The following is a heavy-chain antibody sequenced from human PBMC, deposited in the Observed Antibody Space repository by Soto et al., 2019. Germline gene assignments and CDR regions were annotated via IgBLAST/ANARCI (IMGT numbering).Heavy chain of an antibody. V-gene: IGHV5-51*01. CDR2: IYPGDSDT. CDR3: ARTDFWSGYQYYGMDV. D-gene: IGHD3-3*01. J-gene: IGHJ6*02. Sequence: GESLKISCXGSGYSFTSYWIGWVRQMPGKGLEWMGIIYPGDSDTRYSPSFQGQVTISADKSISTAYLQWSSLKASDTAMYYCARTDFWSGYQYYGMDVWGQGTTVTVSS. CDR1: GYSFTSYW.